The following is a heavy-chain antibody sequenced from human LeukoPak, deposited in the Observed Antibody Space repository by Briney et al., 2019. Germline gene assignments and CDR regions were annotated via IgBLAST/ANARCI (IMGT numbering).Heavy chain of an antibody. Sequence: GGSLRLSCAASGFTFSSYWMSWVRQAPGKGLEWVANIKQDGSEKYYVDSVKGRFTISRDNAKNSLYLQMNSLRAEDTAVYYCARDRGSGWYRADAFDIWGQGTMVNVSS. CDR2: IKQDGSEK. J-gene: IGHJ3*02. CDR3: ARDRGSGWYRADAFDI. CDR1: GFTFSSYW. D-gene: IGHD6-19*01. V-gene: IGHV3-7*01.